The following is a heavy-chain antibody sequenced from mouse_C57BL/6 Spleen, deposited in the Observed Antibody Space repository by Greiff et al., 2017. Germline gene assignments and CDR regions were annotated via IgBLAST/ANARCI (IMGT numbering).Heavy chain of an antibody. CDR1: GYTFTSYW. J-gene: IGHJ2*01. V-gene: IGHV1-69*01. CDR3: ARTGGSSYGYFDY. Sequence: VQLQQPGAELVMPGASVKLSCKASGYTFTSYWMHWVKQRPGQGLEWIGEIDPSDSYTNYNQKFKGKSTLTVDKSSSTAYMQLSSLTSEDSAVYYCARTGGSSYGYFDYWGQGTTLTVSS. D-gene: IGHD1-1*01. CDR2: IDPSDSYT.